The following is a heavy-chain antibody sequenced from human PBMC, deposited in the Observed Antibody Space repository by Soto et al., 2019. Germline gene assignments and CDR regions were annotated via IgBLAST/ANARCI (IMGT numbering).Heavy chain of an antibody. CDR1: GGSISSGDHY. J-gene: IGHJ4*02. D-gene: IGHD3-22*01. CDR3: ARTIKAHYDDMSVGY. Sequence: SETLSLTCNVSGGSISSGDHYWSWIRQSPATGLEYIGYIYHSGSTYYNPNLKSRITISLDMAKNQFSLRLTSVTAADTAVYFCARTIKAHYDDMSVGYWGQGTLVTVSS. V-gene: IGHV4-30-4*08. CDR2: IYHSGST.